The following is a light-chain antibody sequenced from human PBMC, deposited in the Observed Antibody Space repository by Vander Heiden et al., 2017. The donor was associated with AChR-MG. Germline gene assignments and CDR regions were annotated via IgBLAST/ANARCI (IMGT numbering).Light chain of an antibody. J-gene: IGKJ1*01. V-gene: IGKV3-20*01. CDR3: QQYGTSPQT. CDR2: GAS. CDR1: QSVSSNY. Sequence: EIVLTQSPGTLSFSPGERATLSCGARQSVSSNYLAWYQQNPGRAPRPLIYGASSRATGIPDRFSGSGSGTDFTLTINRLEPEDFAVYYCQQYGTSPQTFGQGTKVEIK.